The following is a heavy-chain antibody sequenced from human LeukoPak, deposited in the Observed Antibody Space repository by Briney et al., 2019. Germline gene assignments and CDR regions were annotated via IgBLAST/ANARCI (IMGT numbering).Heavy chain of an antibody. V-gene: IGHV4-59*01. D-gene: IGHD4-17*01. CDR3: ARARDYGDYFDY. Sequence: SETLSLTCTASGGSITSYYWSWIRQPPGKGLEWIGYIYFSGSTNYNPSLKSRVTISVDTSKNQFSLKLSSVTAADTAVYYCARARDYGDYFDYWGQGTLVTVSS. J-gene: IGHJ4*02. CDR1: GGSITSYY. CDR2: IYFSGST.